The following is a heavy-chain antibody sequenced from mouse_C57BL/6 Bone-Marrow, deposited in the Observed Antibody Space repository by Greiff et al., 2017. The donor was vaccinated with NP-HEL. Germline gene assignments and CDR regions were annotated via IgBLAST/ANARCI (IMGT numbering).Heavy chain of an antibody. J-gene: IGHJ3*01. CDR2: IWRGGST. D-gene: IGHD1-1*01. CDR3: AKNYYGSSYEAWFAY. V-gene: IGHV2-5*01. CDR1: GFSLTSYG. Sequence: QVQLKESGPGLVQPSQSLSITCTVSGFSLTSYGVHWVRQSPGKGLEWLGVIWRGGSTDYNAAFMSRLSITKDNSKSQVFFKMNSLQADDTAIYYCAKNYYGSSYEAWFAYWGQGTLVTVSA.